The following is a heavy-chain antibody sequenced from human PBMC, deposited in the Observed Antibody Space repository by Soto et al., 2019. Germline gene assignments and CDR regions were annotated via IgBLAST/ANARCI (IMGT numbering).Heavy chain of an antibody. J-gene: IGHJ5*02. CDR3: AREGVPGPQLAGGFDL. CDR1: GFTVSSNY. V-gene: IGHV3-66*01. Sequence: GGSLRLSCAASGFTVSSNYMSWVRQAPGKGLEWISFIYSAGNTYYAGSVKGRFTISRDNSKSTLYLEMGSLRVEDMAVYYCAREGVPGPQLAGGFDLWGQGTLVTV. CDR2: IYSAGNT. D-gene: IGHD6-19*01.